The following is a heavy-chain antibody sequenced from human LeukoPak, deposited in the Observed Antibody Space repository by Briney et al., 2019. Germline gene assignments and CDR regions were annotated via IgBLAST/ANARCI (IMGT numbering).Heavy chain of an antibody. CDR2: IRYDGSNK. D-gene: IGHD2-2*01. CDR3: AKDQDIVVVPAAPKSGYFDY. Sequence: GGSLRLXCAASGFTFSSYGMHWVRQAPGKGLEWVAFIRYDGSNKYYADSVKGRFTISRDNSKTTLYLQMNSLRAEDTAVYYCAKDQDIVVVPAAPKSGYFDYWGQGTLVTVSS. J-gene: IGHJ4*02. CDR1: GFTFSSYG. V-gene: IGHV3-30*02.